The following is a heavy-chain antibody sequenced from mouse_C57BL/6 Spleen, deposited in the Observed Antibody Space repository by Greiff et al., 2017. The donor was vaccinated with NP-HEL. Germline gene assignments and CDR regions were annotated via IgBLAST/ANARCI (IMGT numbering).Heavy chain of an antibody. J-gene: IGHJ3*01. CDR3: SRNYGSSYGEFAY. V-gene: IGHV2-2*01. CDR1: GFSLTSYG. Sequence: VKLMESGPGLVQPSQSLSITCTVSGFSLTSYGVHWVRQSPGKGLEWLGVIWSGGSTDYNAAFISRLSISKDNSKSQVFFKMNSLQADDTAIYYCSRNYGSSYGEFAYWGQGTLVTVSA. CDR2: IWSGGST. D-gene: IGHD1-1*01.